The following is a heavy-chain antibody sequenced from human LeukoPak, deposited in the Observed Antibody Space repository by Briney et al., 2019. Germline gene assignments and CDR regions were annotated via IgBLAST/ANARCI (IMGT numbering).Heavy chain of an antibody. CDR1: GFISSAYC. D-gene: IGHD6-13*01. Sequence: PGGSLRLSCSASGFISSAYCMSWVRQAPGRGLEWVATIKEDGTEKYYVDSVRGRFTISRDNAKSSLFLQMNTLRAEDTAVYYCTTAIEAAGFYFDYWGRGTLVPVSS. CDR2: IKEDGTEK. J-gene: IGHJ4*02. V-gene: IGHV3-7*01. CDR3: TTAIEAAGFYFDY.